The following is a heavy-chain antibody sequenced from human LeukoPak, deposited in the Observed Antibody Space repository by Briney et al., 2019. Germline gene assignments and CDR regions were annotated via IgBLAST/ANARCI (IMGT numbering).Heavy chain of an antibody. CDR2: ISYDGSNK. CDR1: GFTFSSYA. CDR3: ARDRRGYYYGMDV. J-gene: IGHJ6*04. Sequence: GGSLRLSCAASGFTFSSYAMHWVRQAPGKGLERVAVISYDGSNKYYADSVKGRFTISRDNSKNTLYLQMNSLRAEDTAVYYCARDRRGYYYGMDVWGKGTTVTVSS. D-gene: IGHD3-10*01. V-gene: IGHV3-30*04.